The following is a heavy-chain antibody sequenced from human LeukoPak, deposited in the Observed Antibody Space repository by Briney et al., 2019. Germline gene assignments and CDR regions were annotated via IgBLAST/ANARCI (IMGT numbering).Heavy chain of an antibody. Sequence: PGGSLRLSCVVSGFTFSNYWMHWVRQAPGEGLVWVSRINSDGRSTNYADSVKGRFTISRDNAKNTLYLQMNSLGAEDTAVDYCARGGKSISMIGVVWGQGTMVTVSS. CDR3: ARGGKSISMIGVV. J-gene: IGHJ3*01. CDR2: INSDGRST. CDR1: GFTFSNYW. V-gene: IGHV3-74*01. D-gene: IGHD3-22*01.